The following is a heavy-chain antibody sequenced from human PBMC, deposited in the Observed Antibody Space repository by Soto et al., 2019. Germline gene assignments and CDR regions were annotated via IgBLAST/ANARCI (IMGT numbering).Heavy chain of an antibody. CDR2: SIPIFGTA. D-gene: IGHD5-12*01. J-gene: IGHJ6*02. V-gene: IGHV1-69*13. CDR3: ARGRGYSGDDHYYYFDMDV. Sequence: GPSVKVSCKASGGTFNNYPITWVRQAPGEGLEWMGGSIPIFGTANYAQKFQGRVTISVDESTSTAYMELSSLRSEDTAVYYCARGRGYSGDDHYYYFDMDVWGQGTKVTVSS. CDR1: GGTFNNYP.